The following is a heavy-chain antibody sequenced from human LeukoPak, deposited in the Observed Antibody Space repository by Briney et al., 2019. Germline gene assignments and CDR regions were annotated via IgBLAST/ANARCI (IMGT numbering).Heavy chain of an antibody. CDR3: ARHTLDTGYYFDY. V-gene: IGHV4-59*08. CDR2: IYYSGRT. Sequence: SETLSLTCTVSGGSISSYYWSWIRLPPGKGLEWIGYIYYSGRTKYNRSLKSRVTISVDTSKNQFSLKLSSVTAAHTAVYYCARHTLDTGYYFDYWGQGTLVTVSS. J-gene: IGHJ4*02. D-gene: IGHD5-18*01. CDR1: GGSISSYY.